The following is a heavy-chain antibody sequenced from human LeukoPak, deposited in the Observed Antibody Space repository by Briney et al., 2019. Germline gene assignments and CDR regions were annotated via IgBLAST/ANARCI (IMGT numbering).Heavy chain of an antibody. V-gene: IGHV1-69*13. CDR3: ARDDPGLCFDY. CDR1: GDTFSSYA. CDR2: IIPILHTT. J-gene: IGHJ4*02. Sequence: GASVKVSCKASGDTFSSYAITWVRQAPGQGLEWMGGIIPILHTTNYAQNFQGRVTFTADASTRTAYMELSSLRSEDTAVYYCARDDPGLCFDYWGQGTLVTVSS.